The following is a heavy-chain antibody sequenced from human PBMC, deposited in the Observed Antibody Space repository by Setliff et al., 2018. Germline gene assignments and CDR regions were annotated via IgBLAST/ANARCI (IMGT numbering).Heavy chain of an antibody. J-gene: IGHJ3*01. CDR3: ARDKADYYDRSGYSGASDV. Sequence: RASVKVSCKASGGTFSTYAISWVRQAPGQGLEWMGGIIPIFGTANYAQKFQGRVTITADESTSTAYMELSSLRSEDTAVYYCARDKADYYDRSGYSGASDVWGQGTMVTVSS. V-gene: IGHV1-69*13. CDR1: GGTFSTYA. D-gene: IGHD3-22*01. CDR2: IIPIFGTA.